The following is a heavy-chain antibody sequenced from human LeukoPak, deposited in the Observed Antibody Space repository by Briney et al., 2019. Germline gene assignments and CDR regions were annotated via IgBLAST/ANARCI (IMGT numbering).Heavy chain of an antibody. CDR3: AREGPLPGIAAAGPYFDY. Sequence: PSETLSLTCTVSGDSISNYYWSWIRQPAGKGLEWIGRIYTSGSTNYNPSLKSRVTMSVDTSKNQFSLKLSSVTAADTAVYYCAREGPLPGIAAAGPYFDYWGQGTLVTVSS. CDR2: IYTSGST. D-gene: IGHD6-13*01. J-gene: IGHJ4*02. CDR1: GDSISNYY. V-gene: IGHV4-4*07.